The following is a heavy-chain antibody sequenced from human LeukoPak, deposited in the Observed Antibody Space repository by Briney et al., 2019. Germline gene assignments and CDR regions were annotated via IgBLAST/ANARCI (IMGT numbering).Heavy chain of an antibody. CDR2: ISGSGGST. CDR3: AKPLQLGGDTYFDY. Sequence: GGSLRLSCAASGLTFSSYAMSWVRQAPGKGLEWVSAISGSGGSTYYADSVKGRFTISRDNSKNTLYLQMNSLRAEDTAVYYCAKPLQLGGDTYFDYWGQGTLVTVSS. J-gene: IGHJ4*02. D-gene: IGHD5-24*01. CDR1: GLTFSSYA. V-gene: IGHV3-23*01.